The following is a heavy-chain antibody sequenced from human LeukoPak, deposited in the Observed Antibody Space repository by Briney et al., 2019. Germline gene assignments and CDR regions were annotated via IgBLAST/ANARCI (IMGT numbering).Heavy chain of an antibody. J-gene: IGHJ5*02. CDR3: ASQPEAKHYDYVWGSYRPSWFDP. CDR1: GYTFTGYY. V-gene: IGHV1-2*02. D-gene: IGHD3-16*02. Sequence: ASVKVSCKASGYTFTGYYMHWVRQAPGQGLEWMGWINPNSGGTNYAQKFQGRVTMTRDTSISTAYMELSRLRSDDTAVYYCASQPEAKHYDYVWGSYRPSWFDPWGQGTLVTVSS. CDR2: INPNSGGT.